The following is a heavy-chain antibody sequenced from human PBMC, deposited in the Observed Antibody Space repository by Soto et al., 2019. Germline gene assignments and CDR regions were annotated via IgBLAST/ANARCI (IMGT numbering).Heavy chain of an antibody. Sequence: GGSLRLSCAASGFTFSGSAMHWVRQASGKGLEWVGRIRSKANSYATAYAASVKGRFTISRDDSKNTAYLQMNSLKTEDTAVYYCTRENTDYGDYVFFNYGMDVWGQGTTVTVSS. J-gene: IGHJ6*02. CDR1: GFTFSGSA. V-gene: IGHV3-73*01. D-gene: IGHD4-17*01. CDR3: TRENTDYGDYVFFNYGMDV. CDR2: IRSKANSYAT.